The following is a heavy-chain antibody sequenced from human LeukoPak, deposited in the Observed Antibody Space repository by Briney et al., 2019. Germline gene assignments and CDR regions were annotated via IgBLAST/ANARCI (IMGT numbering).Heavy chain of an antibody. J-gene: IGHJ5*02. V-gene: IGHV4-61*01. CDR2: IYYSGST. CDR1: GGSVSSGSYY. CDR3: AREGRRGSVGAEYNWFDP. Sequence: TSETLSLTCTVSGGSVSSGSYYWSWIRQLSGKGLEWIGYIYYSGSTNYNPSLKSRVTISVDTSKNQFSLKLSSVTAADTAVYYCAREGRRGSVGAEYNWFDPRGQGTLVTVSS. D-gene: IGHD1-26*01.